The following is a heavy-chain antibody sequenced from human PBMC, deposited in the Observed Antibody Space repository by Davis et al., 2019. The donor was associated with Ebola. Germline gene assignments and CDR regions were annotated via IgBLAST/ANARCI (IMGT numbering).Heavy chain of an antibody. D-gene: IGHD7-27*01. Sequence: GESLKISCAASEFTFSSYNMNWVRQAPGKGLEWVSSISSSGRYISYADSVKGRFIISRDNAKKSVYLQMNGLRVEDTAVYYCVRDGWGSLFDSWGQGTLVTVSS. CDR2: ISSSGRYI. CDR3: VRDGWGSLFDS. CDR1: EFTFSSYN. J-gene: IGHJ4*02. V-gene: IGHV3-21*04.